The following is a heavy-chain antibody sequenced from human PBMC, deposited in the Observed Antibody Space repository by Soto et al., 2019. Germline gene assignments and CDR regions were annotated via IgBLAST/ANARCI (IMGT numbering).Heavy chain of an antibody. CDR2: ISWNGGGI. CDR3: AKSPHDILIGSAFDY. CDR1: GFTFDDYA. Sequence: PGGSLRLSCAASGFTFDDYAMHWVRQGPGKGLEWVSGISWNGGGIGYADSVKGRFTISRDNAKNSLYLQMDRLRPEDTAFYYCAKSPHDILIGSAFDYWGQGTLVTVSS. J-gene: IGHJ4*02. V-gene: IGHV3-9*01. D-gene: IGHD3-9*01.